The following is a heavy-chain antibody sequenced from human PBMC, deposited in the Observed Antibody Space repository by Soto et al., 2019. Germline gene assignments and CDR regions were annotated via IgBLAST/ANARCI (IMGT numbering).Heavy chain of an antibody. D-gene: IGHD3-16*01. J-gene: IGHJ6*03. Sequence: GGSLRLSCAVSGFTFSSYGLHWVRQAPGKGLEWVAVISYDGNNKYYADSVKGRFTISRDNSKNTLYLQMNSLRAEDTAVYYCVKFRGRAYHYYYMDVWGNGTTVTVSS. V-gene: IGHV3-30*18. CDR3: VKFRGRAYHYYYMDV. CDR1: GFTFSSYG. CDR2: ISYDGNNK.